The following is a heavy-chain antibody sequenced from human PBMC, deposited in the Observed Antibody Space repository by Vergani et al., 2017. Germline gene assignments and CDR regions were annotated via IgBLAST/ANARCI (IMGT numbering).Heavy chain of an antibody. D-gene: IGHD3-16*01. CDR1: GGSISSGGYY. CDR3: ARDGGPRDEGFDP. CDR2: IYYRGST. J-gene: IGHJ5*02. V-gene: IGHV4-31*03. Sequence: QVQLQESGPGLVKPSQTLSLTRTVSGGSISSGGYYWSWIRQHPGKGLEWIGYIYYRGSTYYNPSLKSRVTISVDTSKNQFSLKLSSVTAADTAVYYCARDGGPRDEGFDPWGQGTLVTVSS.